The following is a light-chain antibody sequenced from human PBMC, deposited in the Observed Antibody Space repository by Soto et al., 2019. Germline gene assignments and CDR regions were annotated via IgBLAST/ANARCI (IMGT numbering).Light chain of an antibody. J-gene: IGLJ2*01. CDR3: SSYTSSSTLV. CDR2: GVS. Sequence: QSVLTQPASVSGSPGQSITISCTGTSSDLGGYNYVSWYQQHPGKAPKLMIYGVSNRPSGVSSRFSGSRSGDTASLTISGLQAEDEADYYCSSYTSSSTLVFGGGTKLTVL. V-gene: IGLV2-14*01. CDR1: SSDLGGYNY.